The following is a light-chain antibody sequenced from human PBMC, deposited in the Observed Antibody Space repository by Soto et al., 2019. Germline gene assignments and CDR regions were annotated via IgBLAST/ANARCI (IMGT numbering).Light chain of an antibody. J-gene: IGKJ2*01. CDR1: QSVLYSCNNKNY. Sequence: DIVMTQSPDSLAESLGERATINCKSTQSVLYSCNNKNYLAWYQQRPGQPPKLLIYLASTRESGVPDRFSGGGSGTDFTLTISSLQAEDVAVYYCQQYESTPPTFGGGTKLEIK. CDR2: LAS. V-gene: IGKV4-1*01. CDR3: QQYESTPPT.